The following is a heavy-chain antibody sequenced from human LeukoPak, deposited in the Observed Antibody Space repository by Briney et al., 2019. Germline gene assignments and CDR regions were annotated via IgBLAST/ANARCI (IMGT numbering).Heavy chain of an antibody. CDR1: GGSISSYY. CDR3: AGDPNGSGKYDY. D-gene: IGHD3-10*01. CDR2: IYTSGST. Sequence: TSETLSLTCTVSGGSISSYYWSWIRQPPGKGLEWIGYIYTSGSTNYNPSLKSRVTISVDTSNNQFSLRLTSVTAADTAFYYCAGDPNGSGKYDYWGQGPLITVSS. J-gene: IGHJ4*02. V-gene: IGHV4-59*01.